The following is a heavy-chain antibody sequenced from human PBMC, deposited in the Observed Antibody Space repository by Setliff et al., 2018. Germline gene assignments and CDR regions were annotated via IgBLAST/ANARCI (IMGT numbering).Heavy chain of an antibody. CDR2: IYIGGSA. D-gene: IGHD6-19*01. CDR3: AREQWLDPPGYYYMDV. CDR1: GGSISSYY. V-gene: IGHV4-4*07. J-gene: IGHJ6*03. Sequence: SETLSLTCTVSGGSISSYYWSWIRQPAGKGLEWIGHIYIGGSANYNPSLKSRVTMSIDTTKNQFSLKLNSVTAADMAVYYCAREQWLDPPGYYYMDVWAKGTTVTVSS.